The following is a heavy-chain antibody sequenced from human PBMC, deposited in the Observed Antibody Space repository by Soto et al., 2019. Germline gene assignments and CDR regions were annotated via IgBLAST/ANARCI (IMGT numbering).Heavy chain of an antibody. CDR2: ISGSGGST. D-gene: IGHD4-17*01. Sequence: GGSLRLSCAASGFTFSSDAMRWVRQAPGKGLEWVSAISGSGGSTYYADSVKGRFTISRDNSKNTLYLQMNSLRAEDTAVYYCAKVLTDYGDPFDYWGQGTLVTVSS. J-gene: IGHJ4*02. CDR3: AKVLTDYGDPFDY. V-gene: IGHV3-23*01. CDR1: GFTFSSDA.